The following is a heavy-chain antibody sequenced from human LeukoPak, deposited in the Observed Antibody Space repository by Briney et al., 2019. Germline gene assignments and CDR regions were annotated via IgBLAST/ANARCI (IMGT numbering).Heavy chain of an antibody. D-gene: IGHD4-17*01. Sequence: SETLSLTCAVYGGSFSGYYWSWIRQPPGEGLEWIGEINHSGSTNYNPSLKSRVSMSGDTSKNQVSLKLRSVTAADTAVYYCARDPTTVTTIFDSWGQGTLVTVSS. CDR3: ARDPTTVTTIFDS. CDR1: GGSFSGYY. V-gene: IGHV4-34*01. J-gene: IGHJ4*02. CDR2: INHSGST.